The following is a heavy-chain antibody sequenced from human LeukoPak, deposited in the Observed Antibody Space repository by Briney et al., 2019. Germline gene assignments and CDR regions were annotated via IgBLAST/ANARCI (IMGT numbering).Heavy chain of an antibody. CDR1: GFTFSSYG. J-gene: IGHJ4*02. Sequence: GGSLRLSCAASGFTFSSYGMHWVRQAPGKGLEWVAVIWYDGSNKYYADSVKGRFTISRDNSKNTLYLQMNSLRAEDTAVYYCARGRWYYDSSGYPYYFDYWGQGTLVTVSS. D-gene: IGHD3-22*01. CDR2: IWYDGSNK. CDR3: ARGRWYYDSSGYPYYFDY. V-gene: IGHV3-33*01.